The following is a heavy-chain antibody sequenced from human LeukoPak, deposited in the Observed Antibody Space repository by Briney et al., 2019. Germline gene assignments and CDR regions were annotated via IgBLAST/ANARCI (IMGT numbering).Heavy chain of an antibody. J-gene: IGHJ3*02. Sequence: PGGSLRLSCAASGFTFSSDAMNWVRQAPGKGLEWVSGISGSGAITYYADSVKGRFTISRDNSKNMLYLQMNSLRAEDTAVYYCARERADSSGYYTEAFDIWGQGTMVTVSS. CDR2: ISGSGAIT. CDR3: ARERADSSGYYTEAFDI. CDR1: GFTFSSDA. D-gene: IGHD3-22*01. V-gene: IGHV3-23*01.